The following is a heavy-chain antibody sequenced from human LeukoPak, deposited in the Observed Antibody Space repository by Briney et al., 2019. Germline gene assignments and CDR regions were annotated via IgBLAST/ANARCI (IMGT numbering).Heavy chain of an antibody. CDR3: ASGDYGDYPSDYFDY. Sequence: PGRSLRLSCAASGFTFSTYAMHWVRQAPGKGLVWVSRINSDGSSTSYADSVKGRFTISRDNAKNTLYLQMNSLRAEDTAVYYCASGDYGDYPSDYFDYWGQGTLATVSS. J-gene: IGHJ4*02. CDR2: INSDGSST. D-gene: IGHD4-17*01. CDR1: GFTFSTYA. V-gene: IGHV3-74*01.